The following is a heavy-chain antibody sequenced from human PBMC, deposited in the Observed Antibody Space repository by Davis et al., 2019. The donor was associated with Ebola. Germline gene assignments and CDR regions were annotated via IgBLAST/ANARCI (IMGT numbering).Heavy chain of an antibody. CDR1: GFTLNNAW. V-gene: IGHV3-15*01. J-gene: IGHJ5*01. CDR2: IKSETDGGTT. CDR3: TTSHYRGSTWFFHDS. D-gene: IGHD6-13*01. Sequence: PGGSLRLSCEASGFTLNNAWMRWVRQAPGKGLEWVGRIKSETDGGTTDYAAPVKGRFTISRDDYRNTLFLQMNSLKIEDTGVYHCTTSHYRGSTWFFHDSWGQGTLVTVSS.